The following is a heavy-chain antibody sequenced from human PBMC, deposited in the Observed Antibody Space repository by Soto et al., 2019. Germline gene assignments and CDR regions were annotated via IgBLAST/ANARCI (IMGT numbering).Heavy chain of an antibody. CDR3: ARGAGITVASTSFDY. Sequence: GGSLRLSCAASGYTFSDTAIHWVRQAPGKGLEWVAVISFDGSYEYYADSVKGRFTISRDNSKNTLYLQMNSLRAEDTAVYYCARGAGITVASTSFDYWGQGTLVTVSS. V-gene: IGHV3-30-3*01. J-gene: IGHJ4*02. CDR2: ISFDGSYE. CDR1: GYTFSDTA. D-gene: IGHD6-19*01.